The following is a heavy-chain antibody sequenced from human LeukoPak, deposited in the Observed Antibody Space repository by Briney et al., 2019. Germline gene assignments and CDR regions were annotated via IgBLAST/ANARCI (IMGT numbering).Heavy chain of an antibody. V-gene: IGHV3-23*01. D-gene: IGHD3-10*02. CDR3: AELGITMIGGV. CDR2: ITGNSGTA. J-gene: IGHJ6*04. CDR1: GFSLSNYG. Sequence: GGSLRLSCAASGFSLSNYGMNWVRQAPGKGLEWVSGITGNSGTAYLAGSVRGRFTISRDESKNTLYLQMNSLRAEDTAVYYCAELGITMIGGVWGKGTTVTISS.